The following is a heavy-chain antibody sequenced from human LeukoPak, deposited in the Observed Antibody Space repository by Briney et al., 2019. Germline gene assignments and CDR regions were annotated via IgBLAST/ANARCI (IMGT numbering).Heavy chain of an antibody. J-gene: IGHJ6*02. CDR2: IDPSDSYT. V-gene: IGHV5-10-1*01. CDR1: GYSFTSYF. D-gene: IGHD6-6*01. Sequence: GESLKISCKASGYSFTSYFIGWVRQMPGKGLEWMGRIDPSDSYTNYSPSFQGHVTISADKSISTAYLQWSSLKASDTAMYYCARRRYSSSFYHYYGMDVWGQGTTVTVSS. CDR3: ARRRYSSSFYHYYGMDV.